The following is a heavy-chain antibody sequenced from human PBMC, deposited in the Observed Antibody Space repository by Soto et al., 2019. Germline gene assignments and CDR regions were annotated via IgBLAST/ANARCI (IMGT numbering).Heavy chain of an antibody. Sequence: LRLSCAASGFAFSDYYMTWIRQAPGKGLEWISYITSSSATSIFDTNYADSVKGRFTISRDNARNSLYLHLNSLRAEDTGVYYCARGRSGDFFDYWGQGTLVTVSS. V-gene: IGHV3-11*06. CDR2: ITSSSATSIFDT. CDR1: GFAFSDYY. D-gene: IGHD4-17*01. J-gene: IGHJ4*02. CDR3: ARGRSGDFFDY.